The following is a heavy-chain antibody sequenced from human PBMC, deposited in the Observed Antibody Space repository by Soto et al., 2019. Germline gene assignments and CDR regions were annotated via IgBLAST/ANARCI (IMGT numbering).Heavy chain of an antibody. CDR1: GGSISRYY. CDR3: ARSNLGTSCYAG. CDR2: IYYSGGT. J-gene: IGHJ4*02. D-gene: IGHD2-2*01. V-gene: IGHV4-59*01. Sequence: PSETLSLTCTVSGGSISRYYWSWIRQPPGKGLEWIGYIYYSGGTNYNPSLKSRVTISVDTSKNQFSLKLSSVTAADTAVYYCARSNLGTSCYAGWGQGTLVTVS.